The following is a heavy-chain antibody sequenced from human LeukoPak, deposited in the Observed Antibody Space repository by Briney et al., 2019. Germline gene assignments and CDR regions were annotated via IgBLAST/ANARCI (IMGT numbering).Heavy chain of an antibody. CDR1: GGSINGNY. J-gene: IGHJ5*02. D-gene: IGHD2-21*02. V-gene: IGHV4-59*01. CDR3: ARVFRGAVTANWFDL. CDR2: IYDDGPT. Sequence: SETLSLTCSVSGGSINGNYWTWIRQPPGKGLEWIGYIYDDGPTNYNPSLESRLTMSIDRSASHFSLTLRSVTAADTAVYYCARVFRGAVTANWFDLWGQGTLVSVSS.